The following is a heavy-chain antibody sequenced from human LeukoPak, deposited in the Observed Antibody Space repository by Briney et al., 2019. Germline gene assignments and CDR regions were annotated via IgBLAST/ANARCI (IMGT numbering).Heavy chain of an antibody. V-gene: IGHV1-2*02. CDR2: INPNSSGT. CDR1: GYTFTGYY. D-gene: IGHD3-9*01. J-gene: IGHJ6*02. CDR3: ARERRVSLLRYFDWLSPYGMDV. Sequence: PAASVTVSCKASGYTFTGYYMLWVRQAPGQGSEGMGWINPNSSGTNYAQNFQGRVTMTRDTSISTASMEMSRLRSDDTAVYYCARERRVSLLRYFDWLSPYGMDVWGQGTTVTVSS.